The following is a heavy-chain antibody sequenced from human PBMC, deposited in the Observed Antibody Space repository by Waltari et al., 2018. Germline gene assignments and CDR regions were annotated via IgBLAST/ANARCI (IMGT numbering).Heavy chain of an antibody. Sequence: QVQLQESGPGLVKPSETLSLTCTVSGGSISSYYWSWIRQPPGKGLEWIGYIYYSWSTNYTPSLKSRVTISVDTSKNQCSLKLSSVTAVDTAVYYCARAETSITPGWFDPWGQGTLVTVSS. J-gene: IGHJ5*02. D-gene: IGHD2-21*02. CDR3: ARAETSITPGWFDP. CDR1: GGSISSYY. V-gene: IGHV4-59*01. CDR2: IYYSWST.